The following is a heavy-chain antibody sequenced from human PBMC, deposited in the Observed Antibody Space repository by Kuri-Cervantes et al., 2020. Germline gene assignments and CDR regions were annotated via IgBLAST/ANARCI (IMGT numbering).Heavy chain of an antibody. J-gene: IGHJ6*02. D-gene: IGHD3-9*01. CDR2: ISYDGSNK. V-gene: IGHV3-30-3*01. Sequence: GGSLRLSCAASGFTFISYAMHWVRQAPGKGLEWVAVISYDGSNKYYADSVKGRFTISRDNSKNTLYLQMNGLRAEDTAVYYCARDRGHYDILTGYYAYYYYGMDVWGQGTTVTVSS. CDR3: ARDRGHYDILTGYYAYYYYGMDV. CDR1: GFTFISYA.